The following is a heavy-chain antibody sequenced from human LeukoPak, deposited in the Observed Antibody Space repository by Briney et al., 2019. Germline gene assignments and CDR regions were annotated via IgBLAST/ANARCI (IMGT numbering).Heavy chain of an antibody. Sequence: GGSLRLSCAASGFTFSSYGMSWVRQAPGKGLEWVSAISGSGGSTYYADSVKGRFTISRDNSKNTLYLQMNSLRAEDTAVYYCAREGYSSSWYYFDYWGQGTLVTVSS. CDR2: ISGSGGST. CDR3: AREGYSSSWYYFDY. J-gene: IGHJ4*02. V-gene: IGHV3-23*01. CDR1: GFTFSSYG. D-gene: IGHD6-13*01.